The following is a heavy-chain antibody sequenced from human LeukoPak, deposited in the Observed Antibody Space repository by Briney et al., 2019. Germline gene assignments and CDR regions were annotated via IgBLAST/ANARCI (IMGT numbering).Heavy chain of an antibody. CDR2: ISYDGTYK. V-gene: IGHV3-30*04. CDR1: GFTFSAYA. J-gene: IGHJ4*02. CDR3: ARGRWDYGDYGRLDY. Sequence: PGGSLRLSCAASGFTFSAYAMHWVRQAPGKGLEWVAVISYDGTYKYYADSVKGRFTISRDNSKNTLYLQMSSLRPEDTAVYYCARGRWDYGDYGRLDYWGQGTLVTVSS. D-gene: IGHD4-17*01.